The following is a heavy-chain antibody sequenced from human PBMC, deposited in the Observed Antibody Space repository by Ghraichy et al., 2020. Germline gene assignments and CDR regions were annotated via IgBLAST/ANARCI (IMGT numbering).Heavy chain of an antibody. CDR1: GGSISSYY. Sequence: SQTLSLTCTVSGGSISSYYWSWIRQPPGKGLEWIGYIYYSGSTNYNPSLKSRVTISVDTSKNQFSLKLSSVTAADTAVYYCARWGEEDIGGIGYYYGMDVWGQGTTVTVSS. CDR2: IYYSGST. CDR3: ARWGEEDIGGIGYYYGMDV. J-gene: IGHJ6*02. V-gene: IGHV4-59*01. D-gene: IGHD2-15*01.